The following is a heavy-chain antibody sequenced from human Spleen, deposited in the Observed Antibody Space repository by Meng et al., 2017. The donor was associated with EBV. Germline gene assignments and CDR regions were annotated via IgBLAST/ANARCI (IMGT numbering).Heavy chain of an antibody. Sequence: QVQLQQWGAGLLRPSEXLSLTCAVYGGSFSGFYWSWSRQPPGEGLEWIGKISHSGSTNYNPSLKSRVTISIDTSKNQFSLKLSSVTAADTAVYYCARSHVVTNPFDYWGQGALVTVSS. D-gene: IGHD3-22*01. CDR2: ISHSGST. CDR1: GGSFSGFY. J-gene: IGHJ4*02. V-gene: IGHV4-34*01. CDR3: ARSHVVTNPFDY.